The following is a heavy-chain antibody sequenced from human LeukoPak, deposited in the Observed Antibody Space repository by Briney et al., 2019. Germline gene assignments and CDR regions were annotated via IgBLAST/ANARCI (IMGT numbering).Heavy chain of an antibody. Sequence: ASVKVSCTASGYTFTSYDINWVRQATGQGLEWMGWMNPNSGNTGYAQKFQGRVTMTRNTSISTAYMELSSLRSEDTAVYYCARPGRGAARNWFDPWGQGTLVTVSS. J-gene: IGHJ5*02. D-gene: IGHD6-6*01. V-gene: IGHV1-8*01. CDR3: ARPGRGAARNWFDP. CDR1: GYTFTSYD. CDR2: MNPNSGNT.